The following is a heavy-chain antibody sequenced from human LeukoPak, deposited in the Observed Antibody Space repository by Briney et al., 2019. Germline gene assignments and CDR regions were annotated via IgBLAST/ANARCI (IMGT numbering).Heavy chain of an antibody. CDR2: ISTSSSTI. V-gene: IGHV3-48*01. CDR3: ARESGDLDY. D-gene: IGHD3-10*01. CDR1: GLTFSSYS. J-gene: IGHJ4*02. Sequence: GGSLRLSCAASGLTFSSYSMNWVRQAPGKGLEWVSYISTSSSTIYYADSVKGRFTISRDNAKNSLYLQMNSLRAEDTAVYYCARESGDLDYWGQGTLVTVSS.